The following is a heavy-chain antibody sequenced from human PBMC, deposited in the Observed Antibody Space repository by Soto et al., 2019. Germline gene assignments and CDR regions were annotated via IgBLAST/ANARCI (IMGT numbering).Heavy chain of an antibody. CDR3: ATLLGSHQHYYFGIDV. D-gene: IGHD2-2*01. CDR2: IYYSGGT. V-gene: IGHV4-31*03. J-gene: IGHJ6*02. Sequence: SETLSLTCTFSGYSITSGCYYWSWIRHLPGKGLEWIGYIYYSGGTQFNPSLKSRVSMSVDTSKNQFSLRLSSVTAADTAVYYCATLLGSHQHYYFGIDVWGQGTTVT. CDR1: GYSITSGCYY.